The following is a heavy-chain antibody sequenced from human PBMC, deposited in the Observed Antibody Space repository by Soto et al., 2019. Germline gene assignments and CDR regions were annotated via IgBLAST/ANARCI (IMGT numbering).Heavy chain of an antibody. V-gene: IGHV3-48*02. J-gene: IGHJ4*02. CDR1: GFTFSSYN. Sequence: PGGSLRLSCIVSGFTFSSYNMNWVRQAPGKGLEWVTYISGSGSTIYYADSVKGRFTISRDNVKNSLYLRMNSLRDEDTAVYYCARSKYIDYWGQGTLVTVSS. CDR2: ISGSGSTI. D-gene: IGHD4-4*01. CDR3: ARSKYIDY.